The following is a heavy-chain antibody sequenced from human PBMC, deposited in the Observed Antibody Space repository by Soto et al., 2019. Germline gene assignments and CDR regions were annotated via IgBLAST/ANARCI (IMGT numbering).Heavy chain of an antibody. J-gene: IGHJ5*01. CDR2: INAGNGNT. V-gene: IGHV1-3*01. CDR3: ARVQVRITIFGVVPNNWFDS. CDR1: GYTFTSYA. Sequence: VASVKVSCKASGYTFTSYAMHWVRQAPGQRLEWMGWINAGNGNTKYSQKFQGRVTITRDTSASTAYMELSSLRSEDTAVYYCARVQVRITIFGVVPNNWFDSWGQGTLVTVSS. D-gene: IGHD3-3*01.